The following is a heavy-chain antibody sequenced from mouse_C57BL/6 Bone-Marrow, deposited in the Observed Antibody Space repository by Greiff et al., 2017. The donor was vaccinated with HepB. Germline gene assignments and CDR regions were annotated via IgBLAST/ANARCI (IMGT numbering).Heavy chain of an antibody. Sequence: QVQLKESGPELVKPGASVKISCKASGYSFTSYYIHWVKQRPGQGLEWIGWIYPGSGNTKYNEKFKGKATLTADTSSSTAYMQLSSLTSEDSAVYYCARAGDYDGGGFDYGGQGTTLTVSS. V-gene: IGHV1-66*01. J-gene: IGHJ2*01. CDR2: IYPGSGNT. D-gene: IGHD1-1*01. CDR3: ARAGDYDGGGFDY. CDR1: GYSFTSYY.